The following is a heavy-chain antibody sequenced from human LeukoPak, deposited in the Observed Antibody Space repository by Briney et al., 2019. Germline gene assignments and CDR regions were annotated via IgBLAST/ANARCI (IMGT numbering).Heavy chain of an antibody. D-gene: IGHD3-10*01. CDR3: ARGITMVRGVINLDY. CDR1: GFTFSHYN. Sequence: GGSLRLSCAASGFTFSHYNMNWVRQAPGKGLEWVSYISSTSNTIYYADSVKGRFTISRDNAKNSLYLQMNSLRAEGTAVYYCARGITMVRGVINLDYWGQGTLVTVSS. V-gene: IGHV3-48*01. J-gene: IGHJ4*02. CDR2: ISSTSNTI.